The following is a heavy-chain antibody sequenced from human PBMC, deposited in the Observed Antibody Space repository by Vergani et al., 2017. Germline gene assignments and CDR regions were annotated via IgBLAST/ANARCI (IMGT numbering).Heavy chain of an antibody. Sequence: QVQLQESGPGLVKPSQTLSLTCTVSGCSFSSSSYYWGWIRQPPGKGLGWIGSIYYSWSTYYNPSLKSRVTISVDTAKNQFSLKLSSVTAADTAVYYCARRAYGKDAFDIWSQGTMVTVSS. CDR1: GCSFSSSSYY. D-gene: IGHD3-10*01. J-gene: IGHJ3*02. CDR2: IYYSWST. CDR3: ARRAYGKDAFDI. V-gene: IGHV4-39*01.